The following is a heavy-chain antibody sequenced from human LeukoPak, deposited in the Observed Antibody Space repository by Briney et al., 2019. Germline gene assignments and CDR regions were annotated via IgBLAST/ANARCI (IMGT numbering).Heavy chain of an antibody. CDR2: INPNSGGT. V-gene: IGHV1-2*06. CDR1: GYTFTGYY. J-gene: IGHJ3*02. Sequence: GASVKVSCKASGYTFTGYYMHWVRQARGQGLEWMGRINPNSGGTNYAQKFQGRVTMTRDTSISTAYMELSRLRSDDTAVYYCARNYYDSTGYYYSAFDIWGQGTMVTVSS. CDR3: ARNYYDSTGYYYSAFDI. D-gene: IGHD3-22*01.